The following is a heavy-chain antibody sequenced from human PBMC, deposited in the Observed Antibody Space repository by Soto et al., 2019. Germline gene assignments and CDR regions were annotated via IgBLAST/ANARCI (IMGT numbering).Heavy chain of an antibody. CDR1: GFTFSEHD. CDR3: ARKNGCGDYWYFDL. Sequence: EVQLAESGGNLVQPGGSLRLSCAASGFTFSEHDMAWVRQAPGKGLEWVGGTRNKAKSHPTEYAAPGKGRFTISREDSTNSLYQQINSLKTEDTAVYYCARKNGCGDYWYFDLRGRGTLVTVSS. D-gene: IGHD4-17*01. V-gene: IGHV3-72*01. CDR2: TRNKAKSHPT. J-gene: IGHJ2*01.